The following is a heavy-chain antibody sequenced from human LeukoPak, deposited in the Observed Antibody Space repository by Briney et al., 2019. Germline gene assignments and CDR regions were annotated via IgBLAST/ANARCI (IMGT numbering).Heavy chain of an antibody. D-gene: IGHD2-2*01. CDR1: EFTFSSYS. CDR2: ISSSSNI. Sequence: GGSLRLSCAASEFTFSSYSMNWVRQAPGKGLEWVSSISSSSNIYYADSVKGRFAVSRDNAKNEMYLQMNSLRAEDTAVYFCARGAGYCTSTSCHLWSDYWGQGTLVTVSS. V-gene: IGHV3-21*01. J-gene: IGHJ4*02. CDR3: ARGAGYCTSTSCHLWSDY.